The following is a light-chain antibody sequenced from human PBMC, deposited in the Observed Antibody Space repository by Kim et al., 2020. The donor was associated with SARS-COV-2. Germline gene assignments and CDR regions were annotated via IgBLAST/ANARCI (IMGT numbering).Light chain of an antibody. CDR3: LLYYGGVWV. Sequence: PGWTVTLTCASNTGAVTSGYYPNWFQLKPGQAPRSMIHTASGRHSWTPARFSGSLLGGKAALTLSGVQPEDEAEYYCLLYYGGVWVFGGGTKLTVL. V-gene: IGLV7-43*01. CDR1: TGAVTSGYY. CDR2: TAS. J-gene: IGLJ3*02.